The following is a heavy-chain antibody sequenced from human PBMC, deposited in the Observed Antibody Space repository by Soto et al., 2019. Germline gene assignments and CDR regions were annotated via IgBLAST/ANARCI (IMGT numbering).Heavy chain of an antibody. CDR1: GGSISSSSYY. D-gene: IGHD1-20*01. V-gene: IGHV4-39*01. Sequence: SETLSLTCTVSGGSISSSSYYWGWIRQPPGKGLEWIGSIYYSGSTYYNPSLKSRVTISVDTSKNQFSLKLSSVTAADTAVYYCASPGLTGTTIHYYYGMDVWGQGNTVTVSS. J-gene: IGHJ6*02. CDR2: IYYSGST. CDR3: ASPGLTGTTIHYYYGMDV.